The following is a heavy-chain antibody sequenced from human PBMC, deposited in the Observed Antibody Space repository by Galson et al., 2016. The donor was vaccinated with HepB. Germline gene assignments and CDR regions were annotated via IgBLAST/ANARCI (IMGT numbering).Heavy chain of an antibody. Sequence: WVRQAPGKGLEWVSLIYSAGNTYYAESVKGRFTISRDKSKSMLYLQMNSLKVEDTAVYYCARVYLWRFDPWGQGTLVTVSS. CDR3: ARVYLWRFDP. V-gene: IGHV3-53*01. CDR2: IYSAGNT. D-gene: IGHD2-21*01. J-gene: IGHJ5*02.